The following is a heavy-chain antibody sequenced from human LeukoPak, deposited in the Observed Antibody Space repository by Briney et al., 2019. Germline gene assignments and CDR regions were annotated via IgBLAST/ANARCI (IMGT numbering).Heavy chain of an antibody. V-gene: IGHV3-7*01. CDR3: ARSRYSNFRKYFDY. J-gene: IGHJ4*02. CDR2: IKQDGSEK. D-gene: IGHD4-11*01. CDR1: GFTFSSYW. Sequence: GGSLRLSCAASGFTFSSYWMSWVRQAPGKGLVWVANIKQDGSEKYYVDSVKGRFTISRDNAKNSLYLQMNSLRAEDTAVYYCARSRYSNFRKYFDYWGQGTLVTVSS.